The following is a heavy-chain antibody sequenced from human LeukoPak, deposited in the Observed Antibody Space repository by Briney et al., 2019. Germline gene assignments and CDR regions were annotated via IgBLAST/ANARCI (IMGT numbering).Heavy chain of an antibody. CDR3: ARVVDYFDSSGYYSAEFDY. CDR2: IYHSGST. CDR1: GYSISSGYY. Sequence: SETLSLTCIVSGYSISSGYYWGWIRRPQGKGREWIGSIYHSGSTYYNPSLKSRVTMSVDTSKNQFSLKLTSVTASDTAVYYCARVVDYFDSSGYYSAEFDYWGQGTLVTVSS. V-gene: IGHV4-38-2*02. D-gene: IGHD3-22*01. J-gene: IGHJ4*02.